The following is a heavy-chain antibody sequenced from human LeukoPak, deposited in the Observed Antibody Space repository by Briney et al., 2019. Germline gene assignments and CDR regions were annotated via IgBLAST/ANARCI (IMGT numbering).Heavy chain of an antibody. CDR2: INPNSGGT. CDR1: GYNFPAYF. D-gene: IGHD5-18*01. V-gene: IGHV1-2*02. J-gene: IGHJ5*02. CDR3: ARDIVMVTYWFDP. Sequence: ASVKVSCKAAGYNFPAYFMHWVRQAPGQGLEWMGWINPNSGGTNYAQKFQGRVTMTRDTSISTAYMELSRLRSDDTAVYYCARDIVMVTYWFDPWGQGTLVTVSS.